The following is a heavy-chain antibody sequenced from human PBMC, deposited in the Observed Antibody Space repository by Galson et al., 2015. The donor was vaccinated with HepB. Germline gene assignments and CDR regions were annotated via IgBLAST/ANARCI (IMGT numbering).Heavy chain of an antibody. CDR1: RFSFSNYW. V-gene: IGHV3-7*03. D-gene: IGHD2-15*01. CDR3: ARDKDRGMLGVLDY. CDR2: INLDGSEK. J-gene: IGHJ4*02. Sequence: SLRLSCAASRFSFSNYWMSWVRQAPGKGLEWVAKINLDGSEKQYVDSVKSRFTVSRDNAKNSLYLQMNSLRPEDTAVYYCARDKDRGMLGVLDYWGQGTLATVSS.